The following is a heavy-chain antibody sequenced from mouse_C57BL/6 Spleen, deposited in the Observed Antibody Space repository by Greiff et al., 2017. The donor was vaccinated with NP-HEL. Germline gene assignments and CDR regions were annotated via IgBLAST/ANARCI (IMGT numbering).Heavy chain of an antibody. CDR2: IDPSDSET. D-gene: IGHD2-5*01. CDR3: ASTAVYYSNYDWYFDV. Sequence: VQLQQSGAELVRPGSSVKLSCKASGYTFTSYWMQWVKQRPRQGLEWIGNIDPSDSETHYNQKFKDKATLTVDKSSSTAYMQLSSLTSEDSAVYYCASTAVYYSNYDWYFDVWGTGTTVTVSS. J-gene: IGHJ1*03. CDR1: GYTFTSYW. V-gene: IGHV1-52*01.